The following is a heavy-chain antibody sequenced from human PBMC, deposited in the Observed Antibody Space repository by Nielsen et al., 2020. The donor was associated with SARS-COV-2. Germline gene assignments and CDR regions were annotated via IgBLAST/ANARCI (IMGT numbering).Heavy chain of an antibody. V-gene: IGHV4-59*08. CDR2: SYYSGST. D-gene: IGHD3-10*01. J-gene: IGHJ6*03. CDR1: GDSLSPYY. CDR3: ARHKLDYSYYDYFYMDV. Sequence: SETLSLTCTVSGDSLSPYYWSWIRQAPGKGLEWVGHSYYSGSTSHNPSLRRRLTLSVDTSRNQFSLSLQSVTAADTAVYYCARHKLDYSYYDYFYMDVWGKGTTVTVSS.